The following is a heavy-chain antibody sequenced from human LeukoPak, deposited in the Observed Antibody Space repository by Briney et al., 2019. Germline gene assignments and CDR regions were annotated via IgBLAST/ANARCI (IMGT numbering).Heavy chain of an antibody. V-gene: IGHV3-20*04. CDR1: GFKFDDYG. D-gene: IGHD3-22*01. Sequence: PGGSLRLSCAASGFKFDDYGMRWVRQAPGKGLEWVCDINWNGAWTGYADSVKGRFTISRDNAKNSLYLQMNSLRAEDTALYYCAGYYYDSSRGFDLWGQGTLVTVSA. CDR2: INWNGAWT. CDR3: AGYYYDSSRGFDL. J-gene: IGHJ5*02.